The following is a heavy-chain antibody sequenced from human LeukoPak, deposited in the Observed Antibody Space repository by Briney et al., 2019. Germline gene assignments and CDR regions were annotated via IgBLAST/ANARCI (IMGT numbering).Heavy chain of an antibody. J-gene: IGHJ3*02. CDR1: GFTVSSNY. CDR2: IYSGGST. CDR3: ARDSNWNDVGFAAFDI. Sequence: GGSLRLSCAASGFTVSSNYMSWVRQAPGKGLEWVSVIYSGGSTYYADSVKGRFTISRDNSKNTLYLQMNSLRAEDTAVYYCARDSNWNDVGFAAFDIWGQGTMVTVSS. D-gene: IGHD1-1*01. V-gene: IGHV3-53*01.